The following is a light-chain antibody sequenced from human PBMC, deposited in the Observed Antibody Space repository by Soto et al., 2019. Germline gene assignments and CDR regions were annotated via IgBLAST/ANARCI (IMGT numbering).Light chain of an antibody. CDR1: SSDVGGYNY. CDR2: DVS. V-gene: IGLV2-11*01. Sequence: QSALTQPRSVSGSPGQSVTISCTGTSSDVGGYNYVSWYQQHPGKAPKLMIYDVSKRPSGVPDRFSGSKSGNTASLTISGLQAEDEADYYRCSYAGSLTLLVFGGGTKLTVL. J-gene: IGLJ3*02. CDR3: CSYAGSLTLLV.